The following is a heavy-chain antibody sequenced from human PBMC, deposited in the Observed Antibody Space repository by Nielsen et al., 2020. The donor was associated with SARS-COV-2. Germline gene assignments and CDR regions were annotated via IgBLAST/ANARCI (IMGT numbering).Heavy chain of an antibody. Sequence: GSLKISCEASGYRFTSYWIAWVRQTPGKGLEWMGIIYPGDSDTRYSPSFQGQVIISFDKSITTAYLQWNSLQASDSAMYYCARLQSSTGGGMDVWGQGTAVTVSS. D-gene: IGHD6-13*01. CDR1: GYRFTSYW. J-gene: IGHJ6*02. V-gene: IGHV5-51*01. CDR3: ARLQSSTGGGMDV. CDR2: IYPGDSDT.